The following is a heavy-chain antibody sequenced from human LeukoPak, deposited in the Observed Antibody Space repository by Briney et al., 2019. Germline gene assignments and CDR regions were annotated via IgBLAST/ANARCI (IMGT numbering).Heavy chain of an antibody. CDR2: ISNDGRHI. D-gene: IGHD6-6*01. V-gene: IGHV3-23*01. J-gene: IGHJ4*02. CDR3: ATVMGSSPSTAYFAY. Sequence: GGSLRLSCGGSGFIFTNYAINWVRQTPGKGLEWLSAISNDGRHIYYTDSVKGRFTTSRDNSRNTVYLQMNGLRVEDTAPYYCATVMGSSPSTAYFAYWGQGTLVTVSS. CDR1: GFIFTNYA.